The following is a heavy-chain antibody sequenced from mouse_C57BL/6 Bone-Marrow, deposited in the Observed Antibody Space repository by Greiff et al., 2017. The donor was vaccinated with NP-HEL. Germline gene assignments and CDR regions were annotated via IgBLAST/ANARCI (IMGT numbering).Heavy chain of an antibody. D-gene: IGHD1-1*01. V-gene: IGHV1-81*01. Sequence: QVQLQQSGAELARPGASVKLSCKASGYTLTSYGISWVKQRTGQGLEWIGEIYPRSGNTYYNEKFKGKATLTADKSSSTAYMELRSLTSEDSAVYFCARVGSSPFAYWGQGTLVTVSA. CDR3: ARVGSSPFAY. CDR2: IYPRSGNT. J-gene: IGHJ3*01. CDR1: GYTLTSYG.